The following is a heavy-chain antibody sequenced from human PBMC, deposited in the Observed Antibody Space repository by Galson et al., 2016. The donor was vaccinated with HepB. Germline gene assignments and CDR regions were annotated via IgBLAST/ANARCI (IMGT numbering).Heavy chain of an antibody. CDR2: VSHDGSTT. CDR1: GFTFTNYA. J-gene: IGHJ4*02. D-gene: IGHD2-21*02. CDR3: AKPRIQRVTYFDS. Sequence: SLRLSCAASGFTFTNYAIHWVRQPPGKGLEWVAVVSHDGSTTYYGDFVKGRFTVSRDNAKDTVFLQMNSLRAEDTAVYFCAKPRIQRVTYFDSWGQGTPVTVSS. V-gene: IGHV3-30*18.